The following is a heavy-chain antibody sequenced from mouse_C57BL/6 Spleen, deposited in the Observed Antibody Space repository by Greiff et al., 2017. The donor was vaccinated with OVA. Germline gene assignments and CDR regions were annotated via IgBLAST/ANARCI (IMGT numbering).Heavy chain of an antibody. Sequence: DVKLVESGGDLVKPGGSLKLSCAASGFTFSSYGMSWVRQTPDKRLEWVATISSGGSYTYYPDSVKGRFTISRDNAKNTLYLQMSSLKSEDTAMYYCARQEIVTPFAYWGQGTLVTVSA. CDR3: ARQEIVTPFAY. D-gene: IGHD2-5*01. CDR1: GFTFSSYG. V-gene: IGHV5-6*02. J-gene: IGHJ3*01. CDR2: ISSGGSYT.